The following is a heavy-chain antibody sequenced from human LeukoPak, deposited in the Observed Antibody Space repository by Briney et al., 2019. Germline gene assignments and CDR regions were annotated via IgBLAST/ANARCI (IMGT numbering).Heavy chain of an antibody. CDR3: AKSHLGYRYGAFDF. CDR2: ISGSGGST. V-gene: IGHV3-23*01. Sequence: PGGSLRLSCAASGFTFSSYAMSWVRQAAGKGLEWVSSISGSGGSTHYADSVKGRFTISRDSSKNTLYLLMNSLRAEDRAVYYCAKSHLGYRYGAFDFWGQGTLVTVSS. CDR1: GFTFSSYA. J-gene: IGHJ4*02. D-gene: IGHD5-18*01.